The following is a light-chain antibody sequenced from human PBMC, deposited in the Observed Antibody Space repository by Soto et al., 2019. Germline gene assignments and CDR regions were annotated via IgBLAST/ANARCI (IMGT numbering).Light chain of an antibody. J-gene: IGLJ2*01. CDR2: DVD. CDR3: CSYAASDTYMI. Sequence: QSVLTQPRSVSGSPGQSVTMSCTGTSSDVGAYKYVSWYQRHPGKAPQLIIYDVDKRPSGVPDRFSASKSGNTASLTISGLQAEDEADYYCCSYAASDTYMIFGGGTQLTVL. V-gene: IGLV2-11*01. CDR1: SSDVGAYKY.